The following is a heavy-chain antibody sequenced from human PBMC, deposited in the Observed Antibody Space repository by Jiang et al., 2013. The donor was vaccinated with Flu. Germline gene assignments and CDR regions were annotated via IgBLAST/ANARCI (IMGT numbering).Heavy chain of an antibody. CDR2: IYYSGDT. CDR1: GGSISSSGHY. CDR3: ARKEMSAGWFDP. V-gene: IGHV4-39*01. J-gene: IGHJ5*02. Sequence: GLVKPSETLSLICTVSGGSISSSGHYWGWIRQPPGKGLEWIGNIYYSGDTYYNPSLKRRVTISVDISKNQFSLNLSSVTAADTAVYYCARKEMSAGWFDPWGQGTLVTVSS.